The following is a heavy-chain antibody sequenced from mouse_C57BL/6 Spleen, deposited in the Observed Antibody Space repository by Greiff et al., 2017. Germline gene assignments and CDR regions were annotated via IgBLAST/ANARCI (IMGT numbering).Heavy chain of an antibody. J-gene: IGHJ2*01. CDR3: ARVHYGYGVFDY. D-gene: IGHD2-2*01. CDR1: GYTFTSYW. V-gene: IGHV1-55*01. CDR2: IYPGSGST. Sequence: QVQLQQPGAELVKPGASVKMSCKASGYTFTSYWITWVKQRPGQGLEWIGDIYPGSGSTNYNEKFKSKATLTVDTSSSTAYMQLSSLTSEDSAVYYCARVHYGYGVFDYWGQGTTLTVSS.